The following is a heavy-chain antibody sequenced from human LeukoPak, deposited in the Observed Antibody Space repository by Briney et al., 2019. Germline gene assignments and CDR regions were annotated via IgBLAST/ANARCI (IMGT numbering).Heavy chain of an antibody. CDR1: RFTSTTNH. CDR2: IYSCGST. J-gene: IGHJ5*02. V-gene: IGHV3-53*01. CDR3: VRDLT. Sequence: VGSLRLSPAASRFTSTTNHMTSGRQAPGKGLEWVSVIYSCGSTYYADSVKGRFIISRDNSKNTLSLQMDSLRAEDTAVYYCVRDLTWGQGTLVTVSS.